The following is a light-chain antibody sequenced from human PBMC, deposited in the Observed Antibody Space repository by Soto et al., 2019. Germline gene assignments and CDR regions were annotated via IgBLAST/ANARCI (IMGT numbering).Light chain of an antibody. CDR2: SNN. CDR1: SSNIGSNT. J-gene: IGLJ2*01. Sequence: QSVLTQPPSASGTPGQRVTISCSGSSSNIGSNTVNWYQQLPGTAPKLLIYSNNHRPSGVPDRCSGSKSGTSASLAISGLQSEDEADYYCAAWDDSLSGVVFGGGTKLTVL. V-gene: IGLV1-44*01. CDR3: AAWDDSLSGVV.